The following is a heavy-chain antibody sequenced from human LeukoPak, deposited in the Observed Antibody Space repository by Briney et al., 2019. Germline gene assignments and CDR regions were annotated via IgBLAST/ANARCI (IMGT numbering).Heavy chain of an antibody. CDR1: GYTFTGYY. Sequence: GASVKVSCKASGYTFTGYYLHWVRQAPGQGLEWLGWIKPNNGDTNYAQKFQGRVTMTRDTSITTAYMELNRLRSDDTAVYYCVGDRPNNWFDPWGRGTLVTVSS. V-gene: IGHV1-2*02. CDR3: VGDRPNNWFDP. J-gene: IGHJ5*02. CDR2: IKPNNGDT.